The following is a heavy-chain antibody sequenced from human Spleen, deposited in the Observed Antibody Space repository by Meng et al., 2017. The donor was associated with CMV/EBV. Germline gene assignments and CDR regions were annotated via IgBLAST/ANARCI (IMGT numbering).Heavy chain of an antibody. CDR1: VGSISSSNW. CDR3: ARVFCSSTSCFSGYGMDV. Sequence: SETLSLTCAVSVGSISSSNWWSWIRQPPGKGLEWIGYIYYRGSTNYNPSLKSRVTISVDTSKNQFSLKLSSVTAADTAVYYCARVFCSSTSCFSGYGMDVWGQGTTVTVSS. D-gene: IGHD2-2*01. J-gene: IGHJ6*02. V-gene: IGHV4-59*08. CDR2: IYYRGST.